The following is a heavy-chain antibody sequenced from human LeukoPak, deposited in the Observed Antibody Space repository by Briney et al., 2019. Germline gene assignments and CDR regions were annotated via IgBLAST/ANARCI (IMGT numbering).Heavy chain of an antibody. CDR2: ISCNGGST. J-gene: IGHJ4*02. V-gene: IGHV3-64D*09. CDR3: VKAAGYSSGWRYYFDY. D-gene: IGHD6-19*01. CDR1: GFTFSSYA. Sequence: GGSLRLSCSASGFTFSSYAMHWVRQAPGKGLEYVSAISCNGGSTYYADSVKGRFTISRDNSKNTLYLQMSSLRAEDTAVYYCVKAAGYSSGWRYYFDYWGQGTLVTVSS.